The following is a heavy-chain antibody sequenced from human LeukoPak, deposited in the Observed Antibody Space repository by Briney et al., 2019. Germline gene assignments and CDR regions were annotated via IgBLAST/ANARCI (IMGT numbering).Heavy chain of an antibody. CDR1: GFTFSSYA. V-gene: IGHV3-23*01. Sequence: PGGSLRLSCAASGFTFSSYAMGWVRQAPGKGLEWVSAISGSGGSTYYADSVKGRFTISSDNSKNTLYLKMKSLRAEDTAVYYYAKDYGGPAYSAYLRQGTLVTVSS. D-gene: IGHD3-10*01. CDR2: ISGSGGST. J-gene: IGHJ4*02. CDR3: AKDYGGPAYSAY.